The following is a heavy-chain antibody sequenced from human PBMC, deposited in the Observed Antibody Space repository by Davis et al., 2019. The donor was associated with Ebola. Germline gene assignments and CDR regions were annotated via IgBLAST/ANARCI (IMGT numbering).Heavy chain of an antibody. CDR3: ARPGRDGYNFDY. Sequence: MPSETLSLTCTVSGGSISSSSYYWGWIRQPPGKGLEWIGSIYYSGSTYYNPSLKSRVTISVDTSKNQFSLKLGSVTAADTAVYYCARPGRDGYNFDYWGQGTLVTVSS. CDR2: IYYSGST. D-gene: IGHD5-24*01. CDR1: GGSISSSSYY. J-gene: IGHJ4*02. V-gene: IGHV4-39*01.